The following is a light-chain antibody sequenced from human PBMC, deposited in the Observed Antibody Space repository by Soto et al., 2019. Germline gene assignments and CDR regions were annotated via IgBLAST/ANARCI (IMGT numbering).Light chain of an antibody. Sequence: QSALTQPPSASGSPGQSVTISCTGTSRDVGGYNYVSWYQQHPGKAPKLMIYEVSKRPSGVPDRFSGSKSGNTASLTVSGLQAEDEADYYCCSYAGSSSLVFGGVTKLTVL. J-gene: IGLJ2*01. V-gene: IGLV2-8*01. CDR3: CSYAGSSSLV. CDR2: EVS. CDR1: SRDVGGYNY.